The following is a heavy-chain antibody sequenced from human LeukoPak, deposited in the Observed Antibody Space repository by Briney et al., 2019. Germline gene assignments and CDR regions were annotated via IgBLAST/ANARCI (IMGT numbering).Heavy chain of an antibody. V-gene: IGHV1-46*01. CDR2: INPRGGST. J-gene: IGHJ6*02. D-gene: IGHD3-16*02. CDR1: GYTFTSYY. CDR3: ARVVLRTTYYYGMDV. Sequence: GASVKVSCKASGYTFTSYYMHWVRQAPGQGLEWMGIINPRGGSTSYAQKFQGRVTMTRDTSTSTVYMELSSLRSEDTAVYYCARVVLRTTYYYGMDVWGQGTTVTVSS.